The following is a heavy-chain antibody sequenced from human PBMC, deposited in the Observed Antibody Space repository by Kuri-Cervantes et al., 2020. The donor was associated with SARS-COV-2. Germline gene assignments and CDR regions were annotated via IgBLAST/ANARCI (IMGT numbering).Heavy chain of an antibody. CDR3: ARFETGVSTTGTEN. V-gene: IGHV3-21*01. J-gene: IGHJ4*02. CDR2: ISSGSEYI. D-gene: IGHD2-8*02. CDR1: GFTFSAYS. Sequence: GGSLRLSCAASGFTFSAYSMNWVCQAPGKGLEWVSSISSGSEYILYADSAKGRFTISRDNAKNSLFLQMNSLRADDTAIYYCARFETGVSTTGTENWGQGTLVTVSS.